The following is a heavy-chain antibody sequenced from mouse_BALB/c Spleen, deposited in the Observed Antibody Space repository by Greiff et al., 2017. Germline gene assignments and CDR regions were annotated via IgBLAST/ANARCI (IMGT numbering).Heavy chain of an antibody. J-gene: IGHJ2*01. V-gene: IGHV14-3*02. Sequence: VQLKESGAELVKPGASVKLSCTASGFNIKDTYMHWVKQRPEQGLEWIGRIDPANGNTKYDPKFQGKATITADTSSNTAYLQLSSLTSEDTAVYYCALLWAPDYWGQGTTLTVSS. CDR3: ALLWAPDY. D-gene: IGHD2-1*01. CDR2: IDPANGNT. CDR1: GFNIKDTY.